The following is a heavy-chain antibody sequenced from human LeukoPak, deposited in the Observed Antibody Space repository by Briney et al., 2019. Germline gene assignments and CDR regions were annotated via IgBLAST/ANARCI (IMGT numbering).Heavy chain of an antibody. V-gene: IGHV3-15*01. D-gene: IGHD3-10*01. CDR1: GITFNNAW. CDR3: TTVTMVRGLRGYFDS. CDR2: LKGNTGGGTT. J-gene: IGHJ4*02. Sequence: GGSLRLSCVASGITFNNAWMAWVRQAPGKGLEWVGRLKGNTGGGTTDYAAPVKGRFTISRDDSKNTLYLQMNSLQIEDTAMYYCTTVTMVRGLRGYFDSWGQGTLVTVSS.